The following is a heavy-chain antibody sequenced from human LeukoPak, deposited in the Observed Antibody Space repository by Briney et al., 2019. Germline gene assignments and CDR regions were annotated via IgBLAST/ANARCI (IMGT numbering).Heavy chain of an antibody. CDR1: DGSSSRYL. CDR3: ARHWIQLPQVFDH. D-gene: IGHD5-18*01. J-gene: IGHJ4*02. Sequence: SRTMSVSVTGSDGSSSRYLWGWVRQPPGKELEWIAYIYYTGNTYYNPSLKSRVTISIDTSKNQFSLKLSSVTAADTAVYYCARHWIQLPQVFDHWGQGTLVTVSS. CDR2: IYYTGNT. V-gene: IGHV4-59*08.